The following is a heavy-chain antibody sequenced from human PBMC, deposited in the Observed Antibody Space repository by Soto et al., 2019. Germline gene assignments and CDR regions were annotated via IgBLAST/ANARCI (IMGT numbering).Heavy chain of an antibody. CDR2: IFYTGGT. CDR1: GGTINSGDYF. D-gene: IGHD5-12*01. CDR3: ARVKATLYRHYYFDY. J-gene: IGHJ4*02. V-gene: IGHV4-30-4*01. Sequence: SETLSLTCSVSGGTINSGDYFWSWIRQPPGKGLEWIGSIFYTGGTYYSPSLKSRASMSMDTSKNLFSPRLRSLTAADTAVYFCARVKATLYRHYYFDYWGQGTPVTVSS.